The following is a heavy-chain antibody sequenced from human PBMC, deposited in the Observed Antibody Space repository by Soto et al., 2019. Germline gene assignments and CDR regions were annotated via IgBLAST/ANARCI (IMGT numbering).Heavy chain of an antibody. V-gene: IGHV4-34*01. CDR1: GGSFSGYY. CDR2: INHSGST. Sequence: SETLSLTCAVYGGSFSGYYWSWIRQPPGKGLEWIGEINHSGSTNYNPSLKSRVTISVDTSKNQFSLKLSSVTAADTAVYYCARYHNWNYGLDPWGQGTLVTVSS. D-gene: IGHD1-7*01. J-gene: IGHJ5*02. CDR3: ARYHNWNYGLDP.